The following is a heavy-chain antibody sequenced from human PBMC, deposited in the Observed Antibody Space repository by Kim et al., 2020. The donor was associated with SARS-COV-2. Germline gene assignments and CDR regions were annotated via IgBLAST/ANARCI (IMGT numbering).Heavy chain of an antibody. V-gene: IGHV4-59*01. J-gene: IGHJ3*02. CDR1: GGSISSYY. D-gene: IGHD2-15*01. CDR3: ALSSGAGYCSGGSGSHIFDI. CDR2: IYYSGST. Sequence: SETLSLTCTVSGGSISSYYWSWIRQPPGKGLEWIGYIYYSGSTNYNPSLKSRVTISVDTSKNQFSLKLSSVTAADTAVYYCALSSGAGYCSGGSGSHIFDIWGQGTMVTVSS.